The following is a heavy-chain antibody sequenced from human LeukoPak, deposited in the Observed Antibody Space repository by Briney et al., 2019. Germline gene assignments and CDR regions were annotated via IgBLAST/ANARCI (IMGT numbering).Heavy chain of an antibody. J-gene: IGHJ5*02. CDR1: GFTFSSYW. V-gene: IGHV3-74*01. CDR2: INTDGSST. Sequence: GGSLRLSCAASGFTFSSYWMHWVRQAPGKGLVWVSRINTDGSSTSYADSVKGRFTISRDNAKNTLYLQMNSLRAEDTAVYYCARGRITGINWFDPWGQGTLVTVSS. CDR3: ARGRITGINWFDP. D-gene: IGHD1-20*01.